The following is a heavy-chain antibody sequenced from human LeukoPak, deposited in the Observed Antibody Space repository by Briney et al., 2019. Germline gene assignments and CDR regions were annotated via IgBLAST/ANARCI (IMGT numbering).Heavy chain of an antibody. J-gene: IGHJ4*02. V-gene: IGHV3-7*03. Sequence: GGSLRLSCVASGFTFSSRDWMTWVRQAPGKGLEWVANIKQDGSEKNYVDSVKGGFTISRDNSKNTLYLQMNSLRAEDTAVYYCARRAGAYSHPYDYWGQGTLVTVSS. D-gene: IGHD4/OR15-4a*01. CDR2: IKQDGSEK. CDR1: GFTFSSRDW. CDR3: ARRAGAYSHPYDY.